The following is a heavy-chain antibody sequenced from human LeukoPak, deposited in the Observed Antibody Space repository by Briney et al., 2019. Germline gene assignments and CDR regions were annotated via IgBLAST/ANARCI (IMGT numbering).Heavy chain of an antibody. J-gene: IGHJ3*02. CDR2: IRSSSSTI. CDR3: ARNVAYAFDI. CDR1: GFTFSTYS. Sequence: GGSLRLSCAASGFTFSTYSMNWVRQAPGKGLEWVSYIRSSSSTINYADSVKGRFTISRDNAKNSLYLQMNSLRDEDTAVYYCARNVAYAFDIWGQGTMVTVSS. V-gene: IGHV3-48*02.